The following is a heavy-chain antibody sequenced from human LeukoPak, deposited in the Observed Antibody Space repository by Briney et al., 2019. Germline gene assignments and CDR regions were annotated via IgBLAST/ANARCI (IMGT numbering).Heavy chain of an antibody. Sequence: PGRSLRLSCAASGFTFSSYGMHWVRQAPGKGLEWVAVISYDGSNKYYADSVKGRFTISRDNSKNTLYLQMNSLRAEDTAVYYCARPNYYDSSGYADYWSQGTLVTVSS. CDR2: ISYDGSNK. CDR3: ARPNYYDSSGYADY. CDR1: GFTFSSYG. J-gene: IGHJ4*02. D-gene: IGHD3-22*01. V-gene: IGHV3-30*03.